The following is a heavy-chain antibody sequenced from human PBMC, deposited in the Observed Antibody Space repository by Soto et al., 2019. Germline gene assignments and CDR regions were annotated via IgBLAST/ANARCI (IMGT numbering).Heavy chain of an antibody. Sequence: SETLSLTCAVYGGSFSGYYWSWIRQPPGKGLEWIGEINHSGSTNYNPSLKSRVTISVDTSKNQFSLKLSSVTAADTAVYYCASLSPTMVRGVIFYYYCGMDVWGQGNRITASS. CDR3: ASLSPTMVRGVIFYYYCGMDV. CDR1: GGSFSGYY. V-gene: IGHV4-34*01. D-gene: IGHD3-10*01. J-gene: IGHJ6*02. CDR2: INHSGST.